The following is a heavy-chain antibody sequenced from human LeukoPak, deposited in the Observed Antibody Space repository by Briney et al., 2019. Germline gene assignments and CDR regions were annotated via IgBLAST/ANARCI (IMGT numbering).Heavy chain of an antibody. CDR3: AKGSYYDSSGSFYFDY. V-gene: IGHV3-23*01. CDR2: ISGSGDNT. J-gene: IGHJ4*02. CDR1: GFTFSSYA. Sequence: AGGSLRLSCAASGFTFSSYAMSWVRQAPGKGLEWVSGISGSGDNTYYADSVKGQFTISRDNSKNTLYVQVNSLGTEDTAAYYCAKGSYYDSSGSFYFDYWGQGTLVTVSS. D-gene: IGHD3-22*01.